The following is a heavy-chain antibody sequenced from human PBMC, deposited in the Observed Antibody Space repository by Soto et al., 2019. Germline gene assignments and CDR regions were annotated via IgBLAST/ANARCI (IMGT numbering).Heavy chain of an antibody. CDR3: AKSTPMVRGLIFDY. J-gene: IGHJ4*02. Sequence: EVPLLDSGGGLVQPGGSLRLSCAASGFTFSSYSLSWVRQAPGKGLYWASAMGGSGDKTYYADSVKGRFTISRDNTKNTLYLQMNSLRAEDTAVYYCAKSTPMVRGLIFDYWGQGALVTVSS. CDR2: MGGSGDKT. D-gene: IGHD3-10*01. V-gene: IGHV3-23*01. CDR1: GFTFSSYS.